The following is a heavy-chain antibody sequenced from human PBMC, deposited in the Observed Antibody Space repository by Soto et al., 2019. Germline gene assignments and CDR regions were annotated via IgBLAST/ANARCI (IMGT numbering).Heavy chain of an antibody. CDR2: ISRDRSYI. J-gene: IGHJ4*02. CDR3: ARGGDVVVVAEYYFDY. V-gene: IGHV3-21*01. CDR1: GLTFSSYG. D-gene: IGHD2-15*01. Sequence: ESGGGLVMPGGSLRLSCAASGLTFSSYGMNWVRQAPGKGLEWVSSISRDRSYIYYADSVKGRFTSSRDNAKNSLYLQMDSLRAEDTAVYYCARGGDVVVVAEYYFDYWGQGTLVTVSS.